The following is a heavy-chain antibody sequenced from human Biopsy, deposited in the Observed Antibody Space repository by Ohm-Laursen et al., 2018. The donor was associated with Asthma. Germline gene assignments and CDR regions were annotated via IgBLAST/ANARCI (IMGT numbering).Heavy chain of an antibody. V-gene: IGHV3-9*01. CDR2: ISWNSATI. D-gene: IGHD3-22*01. Sequence: SLRLSCAASGFTFSEFVMHWVRQAPGKGLEWVSGISWNSATIGYADSVEGRFAISRDNAKNSVFLHMDSLRPEDTAFYYCAKVRSDWVITESFDYWGQGVLVTVSS. CDR3: AKVRSDWVITESFDY. CDR1: GFTFSEFV. J-gene: IGHJ4*02.